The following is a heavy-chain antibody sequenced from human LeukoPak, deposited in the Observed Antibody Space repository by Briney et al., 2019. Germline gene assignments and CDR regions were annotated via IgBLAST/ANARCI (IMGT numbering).Heavy chain of an antibody. CDR3: ARVVAARGYYFDY. J-gene: IGHJ4*02. CDR2: IYHSGST. V-gene: IGHV4-59*12. Sequence: SETLSLTCTVSGGSISSYYWSWIRQPPGKGLEWIGYIYHSGSTYYNPSLKSRVTISVDRSKNQFSLKLSSVTAADTAVYYCARVVAARGYYFDYWGQGTLVTVSS. CDR1: GGSISSYY. D-gene: IGHD6-6*01.